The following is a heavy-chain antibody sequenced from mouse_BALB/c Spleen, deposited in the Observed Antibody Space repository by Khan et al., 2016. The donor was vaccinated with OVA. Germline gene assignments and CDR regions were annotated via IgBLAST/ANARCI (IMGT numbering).Heavy chain of an antibody. CDR2: INTYTGEP. CDR3: ARTYYSYDRYFDV. Sequence: QIQLVQSGPELKKPGETVKISCKASGYTFTNYGMNWVKQAPGKGLKWMGWINTYTGEPTYADDFKGRFAFSLDTSASTAYLQISNLKNEDMATLFCARTYYSYDRYFDVWGAGTTVTVSS. J-gene: IGHJ1*01. D-gene: IGHD2-14*01. CDR1: GYTFTNYG. V-gene: IGHV9-1*02.